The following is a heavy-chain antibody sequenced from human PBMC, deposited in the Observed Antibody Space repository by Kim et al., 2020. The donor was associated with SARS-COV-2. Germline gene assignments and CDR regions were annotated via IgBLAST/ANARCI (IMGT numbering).Heavy chain of an antibody. Sequence: SETLSLTCTVSSGSISSGSYYWGWIRQPPGKGLEWIGSIYYSGTTYYNSPLKSRVTISVDTSKNQFSLKLSYVTAADTAVYFCARHGKFDDILTYYNPHFDYWGQGTLGTVSS. D-gene: IGHD3-9*01. CDR1: SGSISSGSYY. J-gene: IGHJ4*02. V-gene: IGHV4-39*01. CDR3: ARHGKFDDILTYYNPHFDY. CDR2: IYYSGTT.